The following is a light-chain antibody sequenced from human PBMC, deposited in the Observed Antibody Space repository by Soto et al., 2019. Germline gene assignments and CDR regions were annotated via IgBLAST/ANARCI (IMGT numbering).Light chain of an antibody. CDR2: GAS. J-gene: IGKJ5*01. CDR3: QQAYCFPIT. V-gene: IGKV1D-12*01. Sequence: IQETPSPSSVSASVGDREPVPCLASQDIAGYLAWYQHKPGRTPELLIHGASRLQSGVPARFSGSGSGTDFTLSVNSLQPEDFATYYCQQAYCFPITFGQGTRLEIK. CDR1: QDIAGY.